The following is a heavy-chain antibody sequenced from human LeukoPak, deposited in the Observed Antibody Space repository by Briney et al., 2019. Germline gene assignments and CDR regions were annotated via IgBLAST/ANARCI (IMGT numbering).Heavy chain of an antibody. CDR3: ARDHDDYGDYVLGY. CDR1: GFTFSSYE. D-gene: IGHD4-17*01. V-gene: IGHV3-48*03. CDR2: ISSSGSTI. Sequence: PGGSLRLSCAASGFTFSSYEMNWVRQAPGKGLEWVSYISSSGSTIYYADSVKGRFTISRDNAKNSLYLQMNSLRAEDTAVYYCARDHDDYGDYVLGYWGQGTLVTVSS. J-gene: IGHJ4*02.